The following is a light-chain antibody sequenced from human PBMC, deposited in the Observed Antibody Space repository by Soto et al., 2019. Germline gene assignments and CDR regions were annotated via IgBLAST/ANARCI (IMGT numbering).Light chain of an antibody. J-gene: IGLJ1*01. CDR2: DDS. V-gene: IGLV3-21*02. CDR1: NIGDKS. Sequence: SYVLTQPPSVSVAPGQTASITCGGNNIGDKSVHWYQQKPGQAPLLVVYDDSDRPSGTPERFSGSNSGNTATLTISRVDTGDEADYYCQVWDNSGAHNDVFGTGTKLTVL. CDR3: QVWDNSGAHNDV.